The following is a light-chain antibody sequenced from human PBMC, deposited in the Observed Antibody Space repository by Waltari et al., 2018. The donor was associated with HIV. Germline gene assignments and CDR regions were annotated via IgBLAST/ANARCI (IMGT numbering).Light chain of an antibody. CDR3: SSYGDSLKVL. CDR1: SSDIGAYDF. CDR2: EGT. J-gene: IGLJ2*01. Sequence: QSALTQPPSASGSLGQSVTISCTVSSSDIGAYDFVSWFQQPPHRSPKLLLYEGTRRPSTVSDRFSGSRSGNTAFLTVAGLQPDDEATYFCSSYGDSLKVLFGGGTNVTVL. V-gene: IGLV2-8*01.